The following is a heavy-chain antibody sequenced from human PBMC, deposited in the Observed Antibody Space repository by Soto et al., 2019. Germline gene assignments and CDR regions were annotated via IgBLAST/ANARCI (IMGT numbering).Heavy chain of an antibody. CDR1: GGSTSSSSYY. CDR3: ARRVGSSGWYEVPIWFDP. Sequence: QLQLQESGPGLVKPSETLSLTCTVSGGSTSSSSYYWGWIRQPPGKGLEWIGSIYYSGSTYYNPSLKSRVTISVDTSKNQFSLKLSSVTAADTAVYYCARRVGSSGWYEVPIWFDPWGQGTLVTVSS. J-gene: IGHJ5*02. D-gene: IGHD6-19*01. V-gene: IGHV4-39*01. CDR2: IYYSGST.